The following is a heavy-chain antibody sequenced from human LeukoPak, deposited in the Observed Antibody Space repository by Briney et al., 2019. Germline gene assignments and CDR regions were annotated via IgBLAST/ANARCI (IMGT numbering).Heavy chain of an antibody. D-gene: IGHD3-16*01. CDR1: GYIFTTYD. V-gene: IGHV1-8*03. J-gene: IGHJ4*02. Sequence: GASVKVSCKASGYIFTTYDINWVRLAPGQGLEWMAWMNPNTGNTGFAQKFQGRVTFSRNTDISTAYMELNSLRSEDTAVYYCARFGGGATKDDRLDYWGQGTLVTVSS. CDR3: ARFGGGATKDDRLDY. CDR2: MNPNTGNT.